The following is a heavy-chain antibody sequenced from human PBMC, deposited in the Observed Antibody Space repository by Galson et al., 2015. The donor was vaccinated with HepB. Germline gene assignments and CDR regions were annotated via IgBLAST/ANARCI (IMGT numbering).Heavy chain of an antibody. D-gene: IGHD3-3*01. CDR3: IRGLTDSFWSGPMFLEV. Sequence: SLRLSCAASGFNLGDYSMSWVRQAPGKGLEWVAFIRTKGHDEATESAESVEGRFSISRNDSKRMIFLQMNSLKTDDTAMYFCIRGLTDSFWSGPMFLEVWCRGALVSVSS. J-gene: IGHJ4*02. CDR2: IRTKGHDEAT. V-gene: IGHV3-49*04. CDR1: GFNLGDYS.